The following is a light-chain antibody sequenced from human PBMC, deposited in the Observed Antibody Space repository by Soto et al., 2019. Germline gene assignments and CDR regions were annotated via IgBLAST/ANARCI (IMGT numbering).Light chain of an antibody. V-gene: IGKV3-20*01. CDR3: QQYGSAKST. J-gene: IGKJ5*01. CDR2: CSS. Sequence: VLTQSRGTMSLSPGERFALSCRASQSRXRSYLALYRQKTGQAPRLLXACSSSMATGSPDRLSGSGSGTDFTLTISRLEPEDFAVYYCQQYGSAKSTFGQGTRLEIK. CDR1: QSRXRSY.